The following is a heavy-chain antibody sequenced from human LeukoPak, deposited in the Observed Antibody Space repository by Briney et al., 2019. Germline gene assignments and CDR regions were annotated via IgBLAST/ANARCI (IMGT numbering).Heavy chain of an antibody. J-gene: IGHJ4*02. Sequence: GESLKISCKGSGYSFTSYWIGWVRQMPGKGLEWMGIIYPGDSDTRYSPSFRGQVTISADKSISTAYLQWSSLKASDTAMYYCALHAGYSSGWYYFDFWGQGTLVTVSS. V-gene: IGHV5-51*01. CDR1: GYSFTSYW. CDR2: IYPGDSDT. CDR3: ALHAGYSSGWYYFDF. D-gene: IGHD6-19*01.